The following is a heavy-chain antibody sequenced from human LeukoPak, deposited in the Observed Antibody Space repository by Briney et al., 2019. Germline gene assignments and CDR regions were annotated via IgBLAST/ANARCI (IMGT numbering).Heavy chain of an antibody. CDR3: AKVGATIGAYYYYGMDV. V-gene: IGHV3-23*01. CDR1: GFTFSRYA. Sequence: GGSLRLSCAASGFTFSRYAMTWVRQAPGKGLEWVSAISDGGGSTYYADSVKGRFTISRDNSKNTLYLQMNSLRAEDTAVYYCAKVGATIGAYYYYGMDVWGQGTTVTVSS. CDR2: ISDGGGST. D-gene: IGHD5-12*01. J-gene: IGHJ6*02.